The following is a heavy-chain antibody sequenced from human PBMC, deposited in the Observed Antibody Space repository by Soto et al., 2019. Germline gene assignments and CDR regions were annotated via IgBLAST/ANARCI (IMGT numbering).Heavy chain of an antibody. J-gene: IGHJ4*02. CDR1: GYGFAGYW. V-gene: IGHV5-10-1*01. D-gene: IGHD3-22*01. Sequence: GESLKISCKGSGYGFAGYWITWVRQKPGKGLEWMGRIDPSDSQTYYSPSFRGHVTISVTKSITTVFLQWSSLRASDTAMYYCARQIYDSDTGPNFQYYFDSWGQGTPVTVAS. CDR3: ARQIYDSDTGPNFQYYFDS. CDR2: IDPSDSQT.